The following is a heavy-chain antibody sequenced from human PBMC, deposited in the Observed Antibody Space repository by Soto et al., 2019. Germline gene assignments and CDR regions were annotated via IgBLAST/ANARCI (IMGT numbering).Heavy chain of an antibody. D-gene: IGHD5-18*01. CDR1: AGWLGGRC. J-gene: IGHJ6*02. V-gene: IGHV4-34*01. Sequence: HTWGVYAGWLGGRCGSGIRETQGKVLEWIGEINHSGISNYNPSLKSRVNISVDTSKNQFSLKLSSVTAADTAVYYCARVRGYSYGYFDYQYGMDVWGQRNKVT. CDR3: ARVRGYSYGYFDYQYGMDV. CDR2: INHSGIS.